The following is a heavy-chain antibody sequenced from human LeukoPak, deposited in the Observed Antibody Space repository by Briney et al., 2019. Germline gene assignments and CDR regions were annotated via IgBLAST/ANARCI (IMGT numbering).Heavy chain of an antibody. Sequence: GGSLRLSCAASGFTFSDNWMSWVRQAPGKGLEWVANIKGDGSEKYYVDSVKGRFTISRDNTKNSLYLQMNSLRADDTAIYYCARDDFSGSYCDWGQGTLVTVSS. CDR2: IKGDGSEK. D-gene: IGHD1-26*01. V-gene: IGHV3-7*01. J-gene: IGHJ4*02. CDR3: ARDDFSGSYCD. CDR1: GFTFSDNW.